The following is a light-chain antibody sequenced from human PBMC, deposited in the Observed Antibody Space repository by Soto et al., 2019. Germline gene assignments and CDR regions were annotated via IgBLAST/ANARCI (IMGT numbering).Light chain of an antibody. CDR2: DVN. V-gene: IGLV2-11*01. CDR1: SSDVANYNY. Sequence: QSALTQPRSVSGSPGQSVTISCTRTSSDVANYNYVSWYQQHPGKAPKLMIYDVNKRPSGVPYRFSGSKSGNTASLTVSGLQAADEADYFCKSYAGSNTYVFGSGTKVTVL. CDR3: KSYAGSNTYV. J-gene: IGLJ1*01.